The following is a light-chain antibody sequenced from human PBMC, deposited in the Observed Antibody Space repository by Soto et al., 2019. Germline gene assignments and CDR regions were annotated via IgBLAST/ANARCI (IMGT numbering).Light chain of an antibody. CDR2: GAS. J-gene: IGKJ1*01. CDR3: QQYNNWPPLWT. V-gene: IGKV3-15*01. Sequence: EIVMTQSPATLSVSPGERATLSCRASQSVSSNLAWYQQKPGQAPSLLIYGASARATGIPARFSGSGSGTEFTLTISSLQSEDFAFYYCQQYNNWPPLWTFGQGTKLEIK. CDR1: QSVSSN.